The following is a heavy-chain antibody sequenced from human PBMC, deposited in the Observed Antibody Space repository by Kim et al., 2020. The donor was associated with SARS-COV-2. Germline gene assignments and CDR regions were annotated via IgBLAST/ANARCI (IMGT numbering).Heavy chain of an antibody. J-gene: IGHJ4*02. V-gene: IGHV4-39*01. CDR1: GGSISSSSYY. CDR2: IHYSGST. CDR3: ARLSFGSSGYYYGGFDY. D-gene: IGHD3-22*01. Sequence: SETLSLTCTVSGGSISSSSYYWGWIRQPPGKGVEWSGRIHYSGSTYYNPSLKSRIPISEDTSKNQFSLKLSSVTAADTAVYYCARLSFGSSGYYYGGFDYWGQGTLVSVSS.